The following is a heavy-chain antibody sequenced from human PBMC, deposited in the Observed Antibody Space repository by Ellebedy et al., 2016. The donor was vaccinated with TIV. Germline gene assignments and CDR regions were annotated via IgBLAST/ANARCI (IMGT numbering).Heavy chain of an antibody. J-gene: IGHJ4*02. V-gene: IGHV3-7*03. CDR2: IRHDGGEK. Sequence: GGSLRLSXVGSGIRFSGNWLNWVRHSPEKGLEWVAIIRHDGGEKYYANFVQGRFTISKDNAKNAVYLEMNSLRVDDTSVYFCVAGAGWLPDFWGRGSLVTVSS. CDR3: VAGAGWLPDF. D-gene: IGHD6-19*01. CDR1: GIRFSGNW.